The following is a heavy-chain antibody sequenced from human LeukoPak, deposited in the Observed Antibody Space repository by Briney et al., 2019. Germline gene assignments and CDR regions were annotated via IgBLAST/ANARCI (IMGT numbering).Heavy chain of an antibody. CDR2: ISGDAANT. J-gene: IGHJ4*02. Sequence: GGSLRLSCAASGFTFRSYAVTWVRQAPGKGLEWVSSISGDAANTYYADSVKGRFTISRDNSKNTLYLQMNSLRVEDTAVYYCATRRWGQGTLVTVSS. V-gene: IGHV3-23*01. CDR3: ATRR. CDR1: GFTFRSYA.